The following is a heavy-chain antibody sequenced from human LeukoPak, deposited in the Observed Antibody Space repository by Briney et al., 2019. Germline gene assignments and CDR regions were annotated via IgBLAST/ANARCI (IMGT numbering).Heavy chain of an antibody. CDR3: ANLPSFPSDY. CDR2: IRYDGSNK. Sequence: GGSLRLSCAASGFTFSSYGMHWVRQAPGKGLEWVAFIRYDGSNKYYADSVKGRFTISRDNSKNTLYLQMNSLRAEDTAVYYCANLPSFPSDYWGQGTLVTVSS. V-gene: IGHV3-30*02. D-gene: IGHD2-15*01. J-gene: IGHJ4*02. CDR1: GFTFSSYG.